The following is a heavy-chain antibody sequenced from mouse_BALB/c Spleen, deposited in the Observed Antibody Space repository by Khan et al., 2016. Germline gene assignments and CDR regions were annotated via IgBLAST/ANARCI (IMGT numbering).Heavy chain of an antibody. Sequence: QIQLVQSGPELKKPGETVKISCKASGYTFTDYSMHWVKQAPGKGLKCMGWINTETGEPTYADDFKGRFAFSLETSASTVYLQINNLKNEDMATYFCARRDDYDGFAYWGQGTLVTVSA. D-gene: IGHD2-4*01. CDR3: ARRDDYDGFAY. V-gene: IGHV9-2-1*01. CDR2: INTETGEP. J-gene: IGHJ3*01. CDR1: GYTFTDYS.